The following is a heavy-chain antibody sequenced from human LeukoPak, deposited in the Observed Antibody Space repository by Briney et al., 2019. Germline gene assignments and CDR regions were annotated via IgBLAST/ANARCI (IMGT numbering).Heavy chain of an antibody. CDR1: GGSISSGSYY. D-gene: IGHD6-13*01. V-gene: IGHV4-30-4*08. CDR2: IYYSGST. CDR3: ASYSSLDGGAFDI. J-gene: IGHJ3*02. Sequence: PSETLSLTCTVSGGSISSGSYYWSWIRQPPGKGLEWIGYIYYSGSTYYNPSLKSRVTISVDTSKNQFSLKLSSVTAADTAVYYCASYSSLDGGAFDIWGQGTMVTVSS.